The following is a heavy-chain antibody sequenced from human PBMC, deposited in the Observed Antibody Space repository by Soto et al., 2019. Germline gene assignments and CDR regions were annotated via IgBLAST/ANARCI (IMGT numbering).Heavy chain of an antibody. CDR3: TRDDVPCSGGRCYGVPMDD. J-gene: IGHJ6*04. V-gene: IGHV3-66*01. CDR2: IQSGGST. D-gene: IGHD2-15*01. CDR1: GFTVSSKY. Sequence: ESGGGLVQPGGSLRLSCAASGFTVSSKYMSWVRQAPGKGLEWVSLIQSGGSTYYAGSVKGRFTISRDNSENTLFLQMNSLRVEDTAVYYCTRDDVPCSGGRCYGVPMDDWGKVTTVTVSA.